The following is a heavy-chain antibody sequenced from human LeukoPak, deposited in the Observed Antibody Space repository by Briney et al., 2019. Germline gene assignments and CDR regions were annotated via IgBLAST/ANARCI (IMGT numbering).Heavy chain of an antibody. CDR3: ARGNYDTTLDY. D-gene: IGHD3-22*01. CDR1: GFTFSSYG. V-gene: IGHV3-30*03. CDR2: ISYDGSNK. Sequence: TGGSLRLSCAASGFTFSSYGMHWVRQAPGKGLEWVAVISYDGSNKYYADSVKGRFTISRDNSKNTLYLQMNSLRAEDTAVYYCARGNYDTTLDYWGQGTLVTVSS. J-gene: IGHJ4*02.